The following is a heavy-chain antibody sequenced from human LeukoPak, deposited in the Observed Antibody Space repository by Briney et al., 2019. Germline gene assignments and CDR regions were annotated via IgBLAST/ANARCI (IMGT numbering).Heavy chain of an antibody. Sequence: EAGGSLRLSCAASGFTFSTFNMNWVRQAPGKGLEWVSSISTSSGYIHYADSLKGRFTISRDNGENSLYLQMNSLRAEDTAMYYCARSYYYDSSGYYGDSPYDAFDIWGQGTMVTVSS. D-gene: IGHD3-22*01. CDR1: GFTFSTFN. CDR2: ISTSSGYI. V-gene: IGHV3-21*01. CDR3: ARSYYYDSSGYYGDSPYDAFDI. J-gene: IGHJ3*02.